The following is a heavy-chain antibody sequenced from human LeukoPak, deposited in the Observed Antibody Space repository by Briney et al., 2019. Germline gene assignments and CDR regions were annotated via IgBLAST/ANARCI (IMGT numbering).Heavy chain of an antibody. CDR2: INPNSGDT. J-gene: IGHJ4*02. V-gene: IGHV1-2*02. Sequence: ASVKVSCKASGYTFTDYYMHWVGQAPGQGLEWMGWINPNSGDTNYARDFQGRVTMTRDTSIDTADMELRRLRSDDTAVYYCARGRALLDNSGYSVDYWGQGTLVTVSS. D-gene: IGHD3-22*01. CDR1: GYTFTDYY. CDR3: ARGRALLDNSGYSVDY.